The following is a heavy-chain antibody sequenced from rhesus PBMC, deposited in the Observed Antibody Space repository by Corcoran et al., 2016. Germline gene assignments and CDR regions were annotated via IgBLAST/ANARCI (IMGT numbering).Heavy chain of an antibody. Sequence: QVQLQESGPAVVKPSETLSLTCAVSGGSIRSSDWWRWIGTSPGRGPDWRGGIYGVVGCTEYTPSLKSRVTLSKDASNNQFSLKLSSVTAADTAVYYCARHVPGGGYYGPLYYFDYWDQGVLVTVSS. CDR2: IYGVVGCT. V-gene: IGHV4-93*02. J-gene: IGHJ4*01. CDR1: GGSIRSSDW. CDR3: ARHVPGGGYYGPLYYFDY. D-gene: IGHD3-16*01.